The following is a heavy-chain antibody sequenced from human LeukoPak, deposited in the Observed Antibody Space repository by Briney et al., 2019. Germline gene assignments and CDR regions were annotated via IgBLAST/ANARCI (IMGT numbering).Heavy chain of an antibody. Sequence: SETLSLTCTVSGGSISSSSYYWGWIRQPPGKGLEWIGSIYYSGSTYYNPSLKSRVTISVDTSKNQFSLKLSSVTAADTAVYYCARPRSDKYYYGSGSYYPGYNWFDPWGQGTLVTVSS. V-gene: IGHV4-39*01. D-gene: IGHD3-10*01. CDR3: ARPRSDKYYYGSGSYYPGYNWFDP. J-gene: IGHJ5*02. CDR1: GGSISSSSYY. CDR2: IYYSGST.